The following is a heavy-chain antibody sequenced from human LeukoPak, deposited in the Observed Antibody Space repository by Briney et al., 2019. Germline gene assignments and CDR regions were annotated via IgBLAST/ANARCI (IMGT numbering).Heavy chain of an antibody. CDR1: GFTFSSYA. CDR2: RSYDGSNK. Sequence: PGGSLRLSCAASGFTFSSYAMHWVRQAPGKGLEWVAVRSYDGSNKYYADSVKGRFTISRDNSKNTLYLQMNSLRAEDTAVYYCARGNDYGDYGGFDYWGQGTLVTVSS. J-gene: IGHJ4*02. CDR3: ARGNDYGDYGGFDY. V-gene: IGHV3-30*04. D-gene: IGHD4-17*01.